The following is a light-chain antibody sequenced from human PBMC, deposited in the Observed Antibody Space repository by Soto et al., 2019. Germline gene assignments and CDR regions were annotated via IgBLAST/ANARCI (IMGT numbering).Light chain of an antibody. Sequence: EIVMTQSPATLSVSPGERATLSCRASQSVSSKLAWYQQKPGQAPRLLIYGASTRATGIPARFSGSGFGTEFTLTISSLQSEDFAVYYCQQYNNWPLTFGGGTKVDI. CDR3: QQYNNWPLT. CDR2: GAS. J-gene: IGKJ4*01. CDR1: QSVSSK. V-gene: IGKV3-15*01.